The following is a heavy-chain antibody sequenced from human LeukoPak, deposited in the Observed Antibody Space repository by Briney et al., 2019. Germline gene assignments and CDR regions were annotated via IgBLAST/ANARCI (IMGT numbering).Heavy chain of an antibody. CDR3: ARDRQIGGWYKEGYFDY. CDR2: TYYRSKWYN. Sequence: SQTLSLTCAISGDSVSNNSAAWNWIRQSPSGGLEWLGRTYYRSKWYNDYAVSVKSRITINPDTSKNQFSLQLNSVTPEDTAVYYCARDRQIGGWYKEGYFDYWGQGTLVTVSS. J-gene: IGHJ4*02. D-gene: IGHD6-19*01. V-gene: IGHV6-1*01. CDR1: GDSVSNNSAA.